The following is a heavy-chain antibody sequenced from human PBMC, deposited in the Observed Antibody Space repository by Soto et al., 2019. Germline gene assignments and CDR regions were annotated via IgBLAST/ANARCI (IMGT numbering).Heavy chain of an antibody. J-gene: IGHJ4*02. CDR2: IYYSGST. CDR1: GGSISSGAYY. D-gene: IGHD3-22*01. V-gene: IGHV4-31*03. CDR3: ARDGHSSGFFDY. Sequence: QVQLQESGPGLVKPSQTLSLTCNVSGGSISSGAYYWGWIRQHPGKGLEWIGFIYYSGSTYYNPSLKSRLTISVDTSKNQFSLKLSSLTAADTAMYYCARDGHSSGFFDYWGQGILVTVSS.